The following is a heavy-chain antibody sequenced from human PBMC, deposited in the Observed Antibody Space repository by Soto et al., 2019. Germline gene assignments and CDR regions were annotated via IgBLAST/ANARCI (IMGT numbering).Heavy chain of an antibody. D-gene: IGHD1-26*01. CDR2: ISYDGSNK. CDR3: AGGGWGLRSAQGSYGMDV. Sequence: QVQLVESGGGVVQPGRSLRLSCAASGFTFSSYAMHWVRQAPGKGLEWVAVISYDGSNKYYADSVKGRFTISRDNSKNTLYLQMNSVGAEVTAGYNCAGGGWGLRSAQGSYGMDVWGQGTTVTVSS. V-gene: IGHV3-30-3*01. J-gene: IGHJ6*02. CDR1: GFTFSSYA.